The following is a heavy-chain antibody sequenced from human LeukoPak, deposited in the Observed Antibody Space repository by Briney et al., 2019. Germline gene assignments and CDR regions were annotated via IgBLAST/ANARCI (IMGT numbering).Heavy chain of an antibody. CDR1: GYTFTGYY. J-gene: IGHJ4*02. CDR3: ARVPGSYGAGTYYYSY. V-gene: IGHV1-2*02. CDR2: INPNSGGT. D-gene: IGHD3-10*01. Sequence: ASVKVSCKASGYTFTGYYMHWVRQAPGQGLEWMGWINPNSGGTNYAQKFQGRVTMTRDTSTSTAYMELRSLRSDDTAVYYCARVPGSYGAGTYYYSYWGQGTLVTVSS.